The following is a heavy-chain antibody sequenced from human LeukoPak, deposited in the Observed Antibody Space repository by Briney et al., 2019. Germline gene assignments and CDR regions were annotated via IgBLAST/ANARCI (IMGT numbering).Heavy chain of an antibody. CDR1: GFTFGNYW. Sequence: PGGSLRLSCVASGFTFGNYWMTWVRQAPGKGLEWVANIKQDGSEKNYVDSVKGRFTISRDNAKYSLYLQMNSLRAEDTAVYYCTVPIRGWYDYWGQGTLVTVSS. J-gene: IGHJ4*02. D-gene: IGHD6-19*01. CDR3: TVPIRGWYDY. V-gene: IGHV3-7*01. CDR2: IKQDGSEK.